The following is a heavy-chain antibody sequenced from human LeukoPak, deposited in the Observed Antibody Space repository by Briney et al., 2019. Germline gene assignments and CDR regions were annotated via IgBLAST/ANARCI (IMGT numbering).Heavy chain of an antibody. Sequence: SETLSLTCTVSGGSISSYYWSWIRQPAGKGLEWIGRIYTSGSTNYNPSLKSRVTMSVDTSKNQFFLKLSSVTAADTAVYYCARSYYDFWSGYFPVWGQGTLVTVSS. CDR3: ARSYYDFWSGYFPV. J-gene: IGHJ4*02. D-gene: IGHD3-3*01. CDR1: GGSISSYY. V-gene: IGHV4-4*07. CDR2: IYTSGST.